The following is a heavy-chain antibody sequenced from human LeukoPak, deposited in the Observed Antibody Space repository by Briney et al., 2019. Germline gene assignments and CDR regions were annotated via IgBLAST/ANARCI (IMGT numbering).Heavy chain of an antibody. CDR1: GGSISSSSYY. CDR2: IYYSGST. J-gene: IGHJ4*02. Sequence: SETLSLTCTVSGGSISSSSYYWGWIRQPPGKGLEWIGSIYYSGSTYYNPSLKSRVTISVDTSKNQFSLKLSSVTAADTAVYYCARTGSSSWIINLYYFDYWGQGTLVTVSS. D-gene: IGHD6-13*01. V-gene: IGHV4-39*01. CDR3: ARTGSSSWIINLYYFDY.